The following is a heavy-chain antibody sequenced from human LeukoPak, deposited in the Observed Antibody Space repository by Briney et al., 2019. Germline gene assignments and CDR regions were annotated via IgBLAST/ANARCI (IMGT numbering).Heavy chain of an antibody. CDR2: IYYSGST. CDR1: GGSISSGDYY. D-gene: IGHD3-16*02. Sequence: PSQTLSLTCTVSGGSISSGDYYWSWIRQPPGKGLEWIGYIYYSGSTYYNPSLKSRVTISVDTSKNQFSLKLSSVTAADTAVYYCARESSYDYVWGSYRTTPDSYYFDYWGQGTLVTVSS. V-gene: IGHV4-30-4*01. CDR3: ARESSYDYVWGSYRTTPDSYYFDY. J-gene: IGHJ4*02.